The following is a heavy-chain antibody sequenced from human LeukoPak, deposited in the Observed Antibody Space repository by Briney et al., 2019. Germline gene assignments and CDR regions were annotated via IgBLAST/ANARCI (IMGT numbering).Heavy chain of an antibody. D-gene: IGHD4-17*01. CDR2: LDPEDGEA. CDR3: ATRNFGDYGAFDI. Sequence: ASVKVSCKVSGYTLSDSAMHWVRQAPGNGPEWIGGLDPEDGEAIYAQPLQGRVTMTEDTSSDTAYMVLSSLRSEDTAVYYCATRNFGDYGAFDIWGQGTMVTVSS. CDR1: GYTLSDSA. V-gene: IGHV1-24*01. J-gene: IGHJ3*02.